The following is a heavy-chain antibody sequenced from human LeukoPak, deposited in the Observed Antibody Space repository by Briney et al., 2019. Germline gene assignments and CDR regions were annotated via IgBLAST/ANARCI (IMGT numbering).Heavy chain of an antibody. CDR1: GFTFSSYA. CDR2: ISGSGGST. CDR3: AKGKGSGSYFDKFDY. J-gene: IGHJ4*02. V-gene: IGHV3-23*01. D-gene: IGHD1-26*01. Sequence: GGSLRLSCAASGFTFSSYAMSWVRQAPGKGLEWVSAISGSGGSTYYADSVKGRFTISRDNSKNTLYLQMNSLRAEDTAVYYCAKGKGSGSYFDKFDYWGQGTLVTVSS.